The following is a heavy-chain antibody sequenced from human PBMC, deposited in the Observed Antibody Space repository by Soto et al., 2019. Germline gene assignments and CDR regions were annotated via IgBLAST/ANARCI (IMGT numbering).Heavy chain of an antibody. CDR3: AKDRDITIFGVVSPIDY. Sequence: PGGSLRLSCAASGFTFSSYAMSWVRQAPGKGLEWVSAISGSGGSTYYADSVKGRFTISRDNSKNTLYLQMNSLRAEDTAVYYCAKDRDITIFGVVSPIDYWGQGTRVTVAS. CDR2: ISGSGGST. V-gene: IGHV3-23*01. J-gene: IGHJ4*02. CDR1: GFTFSSYA. D-gene: IGHD3-3*01.